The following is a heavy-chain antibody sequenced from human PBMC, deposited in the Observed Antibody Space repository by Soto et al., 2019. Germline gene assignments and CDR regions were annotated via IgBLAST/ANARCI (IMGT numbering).Heavy chain of an antibody. CDR3: ARAPQFDAFDI. Sequence: SETLSLTXAVYGGSFSGYYWSWIRQPPGKGLEWIGEINHSGSTNYNPSLKSRVTISVDTSKNQFSLKLSSVTAADTAVYYCARAPQFDAFDIWGQGTMVTVSS. V-gene: IGHV4-34*01. J-gene: IGHJ3*02. CDR1: GGSFSGYY. CDR2: INHSGST.